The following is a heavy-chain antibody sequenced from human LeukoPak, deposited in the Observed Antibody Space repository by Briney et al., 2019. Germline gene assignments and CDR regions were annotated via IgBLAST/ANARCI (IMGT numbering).Heavy chain of an antibody. CDR3: AREGSLASFDY. J-gene: IGHJ4*02. CDR2: IYYSGST. CDR1: GGSISSGGYY. V-gene: IGHV4-31*03. Sequence: SETLSLTCTVSGGSISSGGYYWSWIRQHPGKGLEWIGYIYYSGSTYYNPSLKSRVTISVDTSKNQFSLKLSSVTAADTAVYYCAREGSLASFDYWGQGTLVTVSS.